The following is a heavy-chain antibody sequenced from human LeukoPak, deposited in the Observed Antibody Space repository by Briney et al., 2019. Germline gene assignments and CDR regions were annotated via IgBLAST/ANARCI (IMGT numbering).Heavy chain of an antibody. D-gene: IGHD1-26*01. CDR2: ISGSGGST. J-gene: IGHJ6*04. Sequence: PGGSLRLSCAASGFTFSSYGMSWVRQAPGKGLEWVSAISGSGGSTYYADSVKGRFTISRDNSKNTLYLQMNSLRAEDTAVYYCARIKSYAVRFRGSYMDVWGKGTTVTVSS. CDR3: ARIKSYAVRFRGSYMDV. V-gene: IGHV3-23*01. CDR1: GFTFSSYG.